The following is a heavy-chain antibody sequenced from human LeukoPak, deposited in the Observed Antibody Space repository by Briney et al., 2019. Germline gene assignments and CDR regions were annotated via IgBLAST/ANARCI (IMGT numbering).Heavy chain of an antibody. D-gene: IGHD2-8*01. V-gene: IGHV1-46*01. CDR1: GYTFTSYY. CDR2: INPSGGST. J-gene: IGHJ4*02. Sequence: GASVTVSCKASGYTFTSYYMHWVRQAPGQGLEWLGIINPSGGSTSYAQKFQGRVTMTRDTSTSTVYMELSSLRSEDTAVYYCARAVLMVYAFDYWGQGTLVTVSS. CDR3: ARAVLMVYAFDY.